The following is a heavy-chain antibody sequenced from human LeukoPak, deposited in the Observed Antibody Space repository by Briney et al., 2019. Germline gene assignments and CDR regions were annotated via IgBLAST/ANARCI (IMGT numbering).Heavy chain of an antibody. CDR1: EYTFTDYY. CDR2: INPNSGGT. Sequence: ASVKVSCKASEYTFTDYYIHWVRHAPGQVRQWMGWINPNSGGTKYTQKLQGRVTMTRGTSISTAYMELSGLRSDDTAVYCCARLVSYSSSWVDYWRQGTMVSVCS. CDR3: ARLVSYSSSWVDY. V-gene: IGHV1-2*02. J-gene: IGHJ4*02. D-gene: IGHD6-13*01.